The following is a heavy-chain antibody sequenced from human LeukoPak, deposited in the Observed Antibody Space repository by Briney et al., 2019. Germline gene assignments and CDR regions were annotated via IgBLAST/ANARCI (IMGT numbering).Heavy chain of an antibody. CDR3: AREDDSSGFDY. D-gene: IGHD3-22*01. Sequence: SETLSLTCTVSGGSISSSSYYWGWIRQPPGKGLEWIGSIFYSGSTYYNPSLKSRVTISVDTSKNQFSLKLSSVTAADTAVYYCAREDDSSGFDYWGQGTLVTVSS. CDR1: GGSISSSSYY. V-gene: IGHV4-39*02. CDR2: IFYSGST. J-gene: IGHJ4*02.